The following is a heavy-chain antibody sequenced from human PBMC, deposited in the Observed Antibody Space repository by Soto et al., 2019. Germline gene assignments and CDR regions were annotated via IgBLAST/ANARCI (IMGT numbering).Heavy chain of an antibody. J-gene: IGHJ4*02. CDR1: GGSINTFY. V-gene: IGHV4-4*07. D-gene: IGHD5-12*01. Sequence: SETLSLTCTVSGGSINTFYWSWVRQPAGKGLEWIGRIFSSGSTSFNPSLESRVAMSVDTSKDHFSLNLSSVTAADMAVYYCAREGSYSAYNFAHGIQLWSFDFWGQGALVTVSS. CDR3: AREGSYSAYNFAHGIQLWSFDF. CDR2: IFSSGST.